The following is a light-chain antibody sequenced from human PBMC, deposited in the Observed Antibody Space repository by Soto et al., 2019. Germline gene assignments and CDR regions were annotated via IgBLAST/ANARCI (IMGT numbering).Light chain of an antibody. CDR1: NSDVGDYDY. J-gene: IGLJ1*01. V-gene: IGLV2-11*01. CDR3: CSYADKYTYV. Sequence: QSVLTPPRSVSGSPGQSVTIFCTGTNSDVGDYDYVSWYQHHAGKAPKLLVYDVTKRPSGVPDRFSGSKSGNTASLTISGLQADDEADYYCCSYADKYTYVFGTGTKVTVL. CDR2: DVT.